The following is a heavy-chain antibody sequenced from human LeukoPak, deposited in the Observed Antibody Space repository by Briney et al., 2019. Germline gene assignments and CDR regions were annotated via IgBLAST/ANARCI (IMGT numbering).Heavy chain of an antibody. J-gene: IGHJ3*02. CDR2: IYYSGST. CDR1: GGSISSSSYY. D-gene: IGHD3-22*01. Sequence: SETLSLTCTVSGGSISSSSYYWGWIRQPPGKGLEWIGSIYYSGSTYYNPSLKSRVTISVDTSKNQFSLKLSSVTAADTAVYYCGTGSYSGYYYSDAFDIWGQGTMVTVSS. CDR3: GTGSYSGYYYSDAFDI. V-gene: IGHV4-39*01.